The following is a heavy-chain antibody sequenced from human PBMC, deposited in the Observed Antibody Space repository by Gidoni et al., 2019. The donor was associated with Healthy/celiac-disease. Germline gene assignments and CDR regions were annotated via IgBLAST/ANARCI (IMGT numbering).Heavy chain of an antibody. CDR2: ISYDGSNK. V-gene: IGHV3-30*18. Sequence: QVQLVESGGGVVQPGRSLRLSCAASGFPFSSYGMHWVRQAPGKGLEWVAVISYDGSNKYYADSVKGRFTISRDNSKNTLYLQMNSLRAEDTAVYYCAKGGYGDYFLVVWGQGTLVTVSS. CDR3: AKGGYGDYFLVV. J-gene: IGHJ4*02. D-gene: IGHD4-17*01. CDR1: GFPFSSYG.